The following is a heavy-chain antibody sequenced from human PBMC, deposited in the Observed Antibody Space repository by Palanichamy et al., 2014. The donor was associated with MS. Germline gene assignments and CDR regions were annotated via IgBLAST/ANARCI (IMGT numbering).Heavy chain of an antibody. Sequence: VQLQESGPGLVKPSETLSLTCIVSGGSISNYYWSWIRQPPGKGLEWIGYVYFSGNTKYNPSLTSRVTISVDTSRDQFSLKVTSVTAEDTAVYYCARGRLGELSPFEFWGQGTLVTVSS. V-gene: IGHV4-59*01. J-gene: IGHJ4*02. D-gene: IGHD3-16*02. CDR2: VYFSGNT. CDR3: ARGRLGELSPFEF. CDR1: GGSISNYY.